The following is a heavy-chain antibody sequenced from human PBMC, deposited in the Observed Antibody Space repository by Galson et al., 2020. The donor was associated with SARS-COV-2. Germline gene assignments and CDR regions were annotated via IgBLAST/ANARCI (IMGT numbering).Heavy chain of an antibody. J-gene: IGHJ4*02. Sequence: KIGESLKISCKGSGYSFTSYWIGWVRQMPGKGLEWMGIIYPGDSDTRYSPSFQGQVTISADKSISTAYLQWSSLKASDTAMYYCARPHGSGSYFSYFDYWGQGTLVTVSS. CDR1: GYSFTSYW. V-gene: IGHV5-51*01. CDR3: ARPHGSGSYFSYFDY. D-gene: IGHD3-10*01. CDR2: IYPGDSDT.